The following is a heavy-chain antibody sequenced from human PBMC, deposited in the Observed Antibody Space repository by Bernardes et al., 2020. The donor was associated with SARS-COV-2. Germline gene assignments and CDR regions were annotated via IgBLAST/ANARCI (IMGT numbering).Heavy chain of an antibody. V-gene: IGHV3-23*01. D-gene: IGHD6-19*01. J-gene: IGHJ4*02. Sequence: GGSLRLSCAASGFTFSTCAMSWVRQAPVKGLEWLSIIPYNGLTTYYAESVKGRFTISRDNSRNTLYLQMEGLTAEDTARYYCAKSPGSGWDTDYFDSWGQGTLVTVSS. CDR1: GFTFSTCA. CDR3: AKSPGSGWDTDYFDS. CDR2: IPYNGLTT.